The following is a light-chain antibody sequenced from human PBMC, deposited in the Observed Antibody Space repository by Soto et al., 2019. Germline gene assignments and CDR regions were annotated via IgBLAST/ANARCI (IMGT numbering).Light chain of an antibody. CDR2: GGI. V-gene: IGLV2-23*01. CDR3: CSFVGATTYV. CDR1: SSTVGGFNV. J-gene: IGLJ1*01. Sequence: QSALTQPASVSGSPGQSITISCTGTSSTVGGFNVVSWYQHHPGKAPKLLIYGGIKRPSGVTNRFSGSNSGSTASLTISGLQAEDEADYYCCSFVGATTYVFGTGTKLTVL.